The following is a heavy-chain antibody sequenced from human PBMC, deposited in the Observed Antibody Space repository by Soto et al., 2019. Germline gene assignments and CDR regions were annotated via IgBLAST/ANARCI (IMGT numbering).Heavy chain of an antibody. Sequence: GESLKISCRTSGYRFTPYWIAWVRQMPGKGLEWMGIIFPSDSDTRYSPSFQGQVTISADRSTSTVFLQWASLKASDTAVYFCARKDKSGYFNWFDPWGQGTLVTVSS. V-gene: IGHV5-51*01. CDR2: IFPSDSDT. CDR3: ARKDKSGYFNWFDP. CDR1: GYRFTPYW. D-gene: IGHD3-22*01. J-gene: IGHJ5*02.